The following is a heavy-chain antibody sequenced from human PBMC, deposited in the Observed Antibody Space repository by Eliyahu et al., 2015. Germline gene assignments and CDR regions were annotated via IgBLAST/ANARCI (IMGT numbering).Heavy chain of an antibody. Sequence: EVQLVESGGDLVQPGGSLXLSCAASXFXLXSHXMXXVRQVTGEGLEWVSGIGSSGGTYYPDSVKGRFTLSRDAAKNSLFLQMNSLRPEDTAVYFCARGKMLRGGYDPGINGLLDLWGQGTLVTVSS. CDR1: XFXLXSHX. D-gene: IGHD3-10*01. CDR3: ARGKMLRGGYDPGINGLLDL. CDR2: IGSSGGT. V-gene: IGHV3-13*01. J-gene: IGHJ5*02.